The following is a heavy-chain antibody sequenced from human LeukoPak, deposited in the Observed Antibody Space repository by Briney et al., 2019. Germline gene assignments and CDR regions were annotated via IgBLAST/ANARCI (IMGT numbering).Heavy chain of an antibody. V-gene: IGHV3-30-3*01. Sequence: GGSLRLSCAASGFSFSSFAMHWVRQAPGKGLEWVAVTSYDGSNKYYADSVKGRFTISRDNSKNMLYLQVNSLRAEDTAVYYCARESGPYSDSNAYYWYFDLWGRGTLVTVSS. D-gene: IGHD3-22*01. CDR2: TSYDGSNK. J-gene: IGHJ2*01. CDR1: GFSFSSFA. CDR3: ARESGPYSDSNAYYWYFDL.